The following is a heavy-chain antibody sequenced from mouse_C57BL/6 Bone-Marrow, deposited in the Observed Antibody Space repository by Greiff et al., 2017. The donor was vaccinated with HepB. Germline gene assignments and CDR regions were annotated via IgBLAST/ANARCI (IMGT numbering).Heavy chain of an antibody. CDR1: GYTFTSYW. CDR3: ARGDFITTVGGY. CDR2: IHPNSGST. J-gene: IGHJ2*01. D-gene: IGHD1-1*01. V-gene: IGHV1-64*01. Sequence: QVQLKQPGAELVKPGASVKLSCKASGYTFTSYWMHWVKQRPGQGLEWIGMIHPNSGSTNYNEKFKSKATLTVDKSSSTAYMQLSSLTSEDSAVYYCARGDFITTVGGYWGQGTTLTVSS.